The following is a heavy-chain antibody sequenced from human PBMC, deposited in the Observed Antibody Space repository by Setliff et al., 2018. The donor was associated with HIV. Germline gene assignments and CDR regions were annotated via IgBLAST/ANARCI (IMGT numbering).Heavy chain of an antibody. CDR1: GVSISSGSYY. Sequence: ASETLSLTCTVSGVSISSGSYYWSWIRQSAGKGLEWIGRTYTSGSTNDNPSLKSRITISVDTSNNQFSLRLSSVTAADTAVYYCARDKGYYYMDVWGKVITVTVSS. V-gene: IGHV4-61*02. CDR2: TYTSGST. CDR3: ARDKGYYYMDV. J-gene: IGHJ6*03.